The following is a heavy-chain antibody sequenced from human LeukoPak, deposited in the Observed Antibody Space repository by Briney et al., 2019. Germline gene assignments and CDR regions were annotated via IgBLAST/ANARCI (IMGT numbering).Heavy chain of an antibody. J-gene: IGHJ4*02. V-gene: IGHV1-2*02. CDR1: GYTFTGYY. Sequence: ASVKVSCKASGYTFTGYYIHWVRQAPGQGLEWMGWINPNSGGTNYAQKFQGRVTMTRDTSISTAYMELSRLTSDDAAVYYCARDAIVRDYSNSDYWGQGTLVTVSS. CDR2: INPNSGGT. D-gene: IGHD4-11*01. CDR3: ARDAIVRDYSNSDY.